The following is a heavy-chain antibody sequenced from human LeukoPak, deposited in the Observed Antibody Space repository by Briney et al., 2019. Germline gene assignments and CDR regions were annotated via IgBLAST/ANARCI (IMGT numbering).Heavy chain of an antibody. CDR1: GGSISSYY. V-gene: IGHV4-4*07. Sequence: PSETLSLTCTVSGGSISSYYWSWIRQPAGKGLEWIGRIYTSGSTNYNPSLKSRVTMSVDTSKNQFSLKLSSVTAADTAVYYCASYAYYDSSGYYRTLGYFDYWGQGTLVTVSS. CDR2: IYTSGST. D-gene: IGHD3-22*01. CDR3: ASYAYYDSSGYYRTLGYFDY. J-gene: IGHJ4*02.